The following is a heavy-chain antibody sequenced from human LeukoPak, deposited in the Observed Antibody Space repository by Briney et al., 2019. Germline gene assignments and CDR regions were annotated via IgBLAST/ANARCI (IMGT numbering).Heavy chain of an antibody. D-gene: IGHD2-21*02. CDR3: ARGVTARGFYYYMDV. Sequence: ASVKVSCKASGYTFTGYYMHWVRQAPGQGLEWMGWINPNSGGTNYAQKFQGRVTMTTDTSISTAYMDLSRLRSDDTAVYYCARGVTARGFYYYMDVWGKGTTLTISS. CDR2: INPNSGGT. CDR1: GYTFTGYY. V-gene: IGHV1-2*02. J-gene: IGHJ6*03.